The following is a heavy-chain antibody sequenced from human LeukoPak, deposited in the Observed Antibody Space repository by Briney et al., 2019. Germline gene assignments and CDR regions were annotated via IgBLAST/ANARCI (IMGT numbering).Heavy chain of an antibody. CDR2: ISPSGGIT. Sequence: GGALRLSCAASGFTFSSHGMNWVRQAPGKGLEWVSGISPSGGITYYTDSVKGRFTISRDNSKNTQSLQMNSLRAEDTAVYYCAKDDDWGRYKHWGQGTLVTVSS. D-gene: IGHD3-16*01. CDR3: AKDDDWGRYKH. CDR1: GFTFSSHG. J-gene: IGHJ1*01. V-gene: IGHV3-23*01.